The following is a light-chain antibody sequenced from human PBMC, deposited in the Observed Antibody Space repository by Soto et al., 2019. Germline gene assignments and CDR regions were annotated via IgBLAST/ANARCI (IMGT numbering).Light chain of an antibody. CDR2: KTN. J-gene: IGLJ1*01. V-gene: IGLV1-47*01. CDR3: AAWDDSLRAYL. CDR1: NYNIGVSY. Sequence: VLTHPPSAARTPGQRVTLSWSGCNYNIGVSYVYSCQHFPGAAPRLLMSKTNQRASGVPDRFSASKSCTSASLAISGLRSEDDAHYYCAAWDDSLRAYLFGTGTKVTVL.